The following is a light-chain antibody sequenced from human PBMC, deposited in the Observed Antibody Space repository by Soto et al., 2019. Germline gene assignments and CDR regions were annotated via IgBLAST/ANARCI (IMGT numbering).Light chain of an antibody. CDR2: EVS. CDR1: SSDVGGYDF. V-gene: IGLV2-14*01. Sequence: QSALTQPASVSGSPGQSITISCTGTSSDVGGYDFVSWYQHHPGKVPKLMIFEVSKRPSGVSNRFSGSKSGNMASLTISGLQAEDEADYYCSSYTSTTLVFGGGTKVTVL. CDR3: SSYTSTTLV. J-gene: IGLJ2*01.